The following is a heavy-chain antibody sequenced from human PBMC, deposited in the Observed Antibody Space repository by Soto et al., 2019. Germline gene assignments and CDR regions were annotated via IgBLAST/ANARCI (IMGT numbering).Heavy chain of an antibody. CDR3: ATADWDP. D-gene: IGHD3-9*01. V-gene: IGHV3-48*01. J-gene: IGHJ5*02. Sequence: GGPMRVVSAAPGFIFSVYNMNWVRQAPGKGLEWVSYISTGSSTIYYADSVKGRFTISRDNVNNSLFLQMNNLRPDDTAVYYCATADWDPWGQGTSVTVSS. CDR2: ISTGSSTI. CDR1: GFIFSVYN.